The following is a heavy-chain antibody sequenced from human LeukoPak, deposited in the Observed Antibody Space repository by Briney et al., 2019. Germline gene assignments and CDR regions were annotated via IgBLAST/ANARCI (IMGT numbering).Heavy chain of an antibody. V-gene: IGHV3-13*01. CDR2: IGTADDT. CDR1: GFTFSSYD. D-gene: IGHD4-23*01. Sequence: GGSLRLSCAASGFTFSSYDMHWVRQATGKGLEWVSAIGTADDTYYPGSVKGRFTISRENAKKSLYLQMNSLRAGDTAVYYCARADYGGNYDYWGQGTLVTVSS. CDR3: ARADYGGNYDY. J-gene: IGHJ4*02.